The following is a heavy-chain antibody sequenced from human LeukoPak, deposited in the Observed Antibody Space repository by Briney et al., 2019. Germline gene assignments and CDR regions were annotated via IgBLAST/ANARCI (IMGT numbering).Heavy chain of an antibody. J-gene: IGHJ3*02. CDR1: GYSFSRYS. CDR3: ASRNQDCGGDCFWAFDI. D-gene: IGHD2-21*02. CDR2: ISSSGSYI. Sequence: GGSLRLSCVASGYSFSRYSMNWVRQAPGKGLEWVSSISSSGSYIYYADSVKGRFTISRDNAKNSLYLQMNSLRAEDTAVYYCASRNQDCGGDCFWAFDIWGQGTMVTVSS. V-gene: IGHV3-21*01.